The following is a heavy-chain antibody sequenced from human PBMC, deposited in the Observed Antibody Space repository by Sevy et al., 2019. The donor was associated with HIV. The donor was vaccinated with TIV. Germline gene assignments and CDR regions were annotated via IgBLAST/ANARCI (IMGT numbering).Heavy chain of an antibody. CDR2: IGAYNGKA. Sequence: ASVKVSCKASGYTFASEGISWVRQAPGQGLEWMGWIGAYNGKANSAQKLQGKVTMTTDTSTSTAYMELSSLRSDDTAIYYCASVPTYYYGSATYFESWGQGTLVTVSS. CDR3: ASVPTYYYGSATYFES. CDR1: GYTFASEG. D-gene: IGHD3-10*01. J-gene: IGHJ4*02. V-gene: IGHV1-18*01.